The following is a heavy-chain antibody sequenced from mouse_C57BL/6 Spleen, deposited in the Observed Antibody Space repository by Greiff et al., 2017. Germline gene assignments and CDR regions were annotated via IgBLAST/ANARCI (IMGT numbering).Heavy chain of an antibody. D-gene: IGHD2-10*02. Sequence: EVKLMESGPGLVKPSQSLSLTCSVTGYSITSGYYWNWIRQFPGNKLEWMGYISYDGSNNYNPSLKNRISITRDTSKNQFFLKLNSVTTEDTATYYCAREVSGYFDVWGTGTTVTVSS. CDR1: GYSITSGYY. CDR3: AREVSGYFDV. V-gene: IGHV3-6*01. CDR2: ISYDGSN. J-gene: IGHJ1*03.